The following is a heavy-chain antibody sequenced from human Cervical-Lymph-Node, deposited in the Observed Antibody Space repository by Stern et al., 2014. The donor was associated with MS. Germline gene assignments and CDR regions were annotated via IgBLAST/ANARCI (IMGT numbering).Heavy chain of an antibody. J-gene: IGHJ4*02. CDR1: GASLSSLNYY. Sequence: VQLVESGPGLVKPSQTLYLTCTVSGASLSSLNYYWSWIRQRPGKGLEWIGFISYSGNTNYNPSLKSRVTVSADTSKTQFSLRLTSVTAADTAVYYCARDNGLRVEQFFDYWGQGILVTVSS. D-gene: IGHD4-17*01. CDR3: ARDNGLRVEQFFDY. CDR2: ISYSGNT. V-gene: IGHV4-31*03.